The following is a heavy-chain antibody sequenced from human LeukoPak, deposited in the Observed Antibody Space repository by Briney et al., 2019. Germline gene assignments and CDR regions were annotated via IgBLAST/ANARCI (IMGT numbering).Heavy chain of an antibody. D-gene: IGHD3-10*01. CDR2: INPNSGGT. CDR1: GYTFTGYY. V-gene: IGHV1-2*04. CDR3: AREVRGVSYY. J-gene: IGHJ4*02. Sequence: ASVKVSCTASGYTFTGYYMHWVRQAPGQGLEWMGWINPNSGGTNYAQKFQGWVTMARDTSISTAYMELSRLRSEDTAVYYCAREVRGVSYYWGQGTLVTVSS.